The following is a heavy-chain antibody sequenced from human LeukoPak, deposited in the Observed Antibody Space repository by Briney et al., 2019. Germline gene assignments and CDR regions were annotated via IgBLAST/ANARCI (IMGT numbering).Heavy chain of an antibody. CDR1: GYTFTSYY. CDR3: ARDSYYYGSGSPNYYYYYMDV. Sequence: ASVKVSCKASGYTFTSYYMHWVRQAPGQGLEWMGWINPNSGGTNYAQKFQGRVTMTRDTSISTAYMELSRLRSDDTAVYYCARDSYYYGSGSPNYYYYYMDVWGKGTTVTISS. V-gene: IGHV1-2*02. J-gene: IGHJ6*03. D-gene: IGHD3-10*01. CDR2: INPNSGGT.